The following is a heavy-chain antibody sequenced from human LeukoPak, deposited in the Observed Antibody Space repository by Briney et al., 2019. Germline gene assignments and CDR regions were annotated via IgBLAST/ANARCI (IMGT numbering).Heavy chain of an antibody. J-gene: IGHJ4*02. CDR1: GFTFSSYV. V-gene: IGHV3-23*01. CDR2: IRASGDST. D-gene: IGHD3-3*01. CDR3: VKDLPRITIFGALHY. Sequence: GGSETLSCAASGFTFSSYVMSWVRQAPGKGLEWVSGIRASGDSTYYADSVKGRFNISRDNSKNTLYPQMNSLRAEDTAVYYCVKDLPRITIFGALHYWGQGTLVT.